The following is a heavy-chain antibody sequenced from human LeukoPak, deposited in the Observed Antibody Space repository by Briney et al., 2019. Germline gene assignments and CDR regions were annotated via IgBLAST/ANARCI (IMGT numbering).Heavy chain of an antibody. CDR1: GGSISCGDYY. D-gene: IGHD2-8*01. CDR3: TNGGGG. J-gene: IGHJ4*02. V-gene: IGHV4-30-4*01. Sequence: SETLSLTCTVSGGSISCGDYYWSGIRQPPAKGLVWFGYIYYSGSTYYNPSLKSRVTISVVTSKNQFSLKLGSVTAADTAVYYCTNGGGGWGQGTLVTVSS. CDR2: IYYSGST.